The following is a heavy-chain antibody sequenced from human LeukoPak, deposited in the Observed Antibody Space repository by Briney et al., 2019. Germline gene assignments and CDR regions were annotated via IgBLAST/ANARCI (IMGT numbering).Heavy chain of an antibody. CDR1: GGSISSGGYY. J-gene: IGHJ5*02. D-gene: IGHD2-15*01. V-gene: IGHV4-31*03. CDR3: ARAGRGCSGGSCYRWFDP. CDR2: IYYSGST. Sequence: PPETLSLTCTVSGGSISSGGYYWSWIRQHPGKGLEWTGYIYYSGSTYYNPSLKSRVTISVDTSKNQFSLKLSSVTAADTAVYYCARAGRGCSGGSCYRWFDPWGQGTLVTVSS.